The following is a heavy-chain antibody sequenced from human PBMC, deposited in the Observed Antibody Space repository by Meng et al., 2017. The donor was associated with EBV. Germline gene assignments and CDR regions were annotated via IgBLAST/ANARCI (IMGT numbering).Heavy chain of an antibody. Sequence: QVQLQGAGHGLWKPSETLSPPCTVSGASVSGGTFHWSWIRQPPGKELQWIGYIYDGGTTIYNPSLKSRVTIFLDTSRNQFSLGLRSVTTADTAVYYCAKSSSSTPGVVDSWGQGTLVTVSS. CDR3: AKSSSSTPGVVDS. J-gene: IGHJ4*02. D-gene: IGHD2-2*01. CDR2: IYDGGTT. CDR1: GASVSGGTFH. V-gene: IGHV4-61*01.